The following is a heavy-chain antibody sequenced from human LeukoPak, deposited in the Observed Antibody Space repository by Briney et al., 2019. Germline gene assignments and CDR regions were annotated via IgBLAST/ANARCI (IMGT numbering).Heavy chain of an antibody. CDR3: ARGGMATSLRHWFDP. CDR2: ISKTNTTR. J-gene: IGHJ5*02. V-gene: IGHV3-11*04. CDR1: GFTFSDYY. D-gene: IGHD5-24*01. Sequence: GSLRLSCAASGFTFSDYYMSFVRQAPGKGLEWVSYISKTNTTRHYADSVKGRFTISRDNAKNSLYLQMNSLRAEDTAVYYCARGGMATSLRHWFDPWGQGTLVTVSS.